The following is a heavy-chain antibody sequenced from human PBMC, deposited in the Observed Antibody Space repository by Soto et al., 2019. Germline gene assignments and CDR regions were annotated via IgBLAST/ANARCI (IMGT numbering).Heavy chain of an antibody. CDR3: AAGDSSGYYGG. D-gene: IGHD3-22*01. V-gene: IGHV1-58*01. CDR2: TTVGTGNT. CDR1: GFTFTSSS. Sequence: AVKVSCKGPGFTFTSSSVHGVRQARGQRLEGIGWTTVGTGNTNYAQKFQERVTNTKDMTRRTVYMQLSNQKSEDTAVYYCAAGDSSGYYGGWGQGTQVTVSS. J-gene: IGHJ4*02.